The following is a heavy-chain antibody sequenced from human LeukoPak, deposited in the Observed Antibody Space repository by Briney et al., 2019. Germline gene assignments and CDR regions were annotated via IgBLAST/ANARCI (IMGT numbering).Heavy chain of an antibody. J-gene: IGHJ4*02. V-gene: IGHV3-30*01. CDR1: GFTFSSYA. D-gene: IGHD5-24*01. CDR2: ISYDGSNK. CDR3: AADGRDGYNDY. Sequence: GGSLRLSCAASGFTFSSYAMHWVRQAPGKGLEWVAVISYDGSNKYYADPVKGRFTISRDNSKNTLYLQMNSLRAEDTAVYYCAADGRDGYNDYWGQGTLVTVSS.